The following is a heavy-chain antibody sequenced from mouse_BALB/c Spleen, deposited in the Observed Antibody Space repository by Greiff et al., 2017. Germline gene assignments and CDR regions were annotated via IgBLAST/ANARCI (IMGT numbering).Heavy chain of an antibody. D-gene: IGHD1-1*01. CDR1: GFSLTSYG. Sequence: VKLVESGPGLVAPSQSLSITCTVSGFSLTSYGVHWVRQPPGKGLEWLGVIWAGGGTNYNSALMSRLSISKDNSKSQVFLKMNSLQTDDTAMYYCAGGSSYVDWFAYWGQGTLVTVSA. CDR2: IWAGGGT. V-gene: IGHV2-9*02. CDR3: AGGSSYVDWFAY. J-gene: IGHJ3*01.